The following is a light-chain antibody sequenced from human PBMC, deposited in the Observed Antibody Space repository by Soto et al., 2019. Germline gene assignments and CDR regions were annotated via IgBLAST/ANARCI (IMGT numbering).Light chain of an antibody. CDR2: GNS. Sequence: QSVLTQPPSLSCAAWQRVTISCTGSSSNIGAGYDVHWYQQLPGTAPKLLIYGNSNRPSGVPDRFSGSKSGTSASLAITGLQAEDEADYYCQSYDSSLSGYVFGTGTKVTVL. V-gene: IGLV1-40*01. J-gene: IGLJ1*01. CDR1: SSNIGAGYD. CDR3: QSYDSSLSGYV.